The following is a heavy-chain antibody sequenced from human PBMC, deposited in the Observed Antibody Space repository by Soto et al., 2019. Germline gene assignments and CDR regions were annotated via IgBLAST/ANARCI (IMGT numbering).Heavy chain of an antibody. CDR2: FYDSGST. D-gene: IGHD2-15*01. V-gene: IGHV4-59*01. Sequence: QVQLQESGPGLVKPSETLSLTCTVSGDSIGSFYWTWIRQPPGKGLEWIGYFYDSGSTHYNPSLKSRVTMSEDTSKNQFSLKLSSVTAADTAVYHCARSFPDGCSGAACYQDYWGQGTLVTVSS. J-gene: IGHJ4*02. CDR3: ARSFPDGCSGAACYQDY. CDR1: GDSIGSFY.